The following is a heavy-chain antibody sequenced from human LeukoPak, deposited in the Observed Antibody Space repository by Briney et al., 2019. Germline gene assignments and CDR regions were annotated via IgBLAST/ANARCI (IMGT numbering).Heavy chain of an antibody. CDR2: IYYSGST. J-gene: IGHJ3*02. D-gene: IGHD3-9*01. CDR3: ASPDILTGRDAFDI. CDR1: GGSISSGDYY. V-gene: IGHV4-30-4*01. Sequence: SETLSLTCTVSGGSISSGDYYWSWIRQPPGKGLKWIGYIYYSGSTYYNPSLKSRVTISVDTSKNQFSLKLSSVTAADTAVYYCASPDILTGRDAFDIWGQGTMVTVSS.